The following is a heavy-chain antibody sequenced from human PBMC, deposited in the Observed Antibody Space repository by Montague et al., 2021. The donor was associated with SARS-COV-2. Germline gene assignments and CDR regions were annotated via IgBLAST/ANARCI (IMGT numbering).Heavy chain of an antibody. Sequence: CAISGDSVSSNIATWNWIRQSPSRGLEWLGRTYYRSKWYKDYAVPVKSRVIINPDTSNNRISLQLNSVTPEDTAVYYCARAYCGGDCYFYGYFDLWGRGTLVTVSS. V-gene: IGHV6-1*01. J-gene: IGHJ2*01. CDR2: TYYRSKWYK. CDR1: GDSVSSNIAT. CDR3: ARAYCGGDCYFYGYFDL. D-gene: IGHD2-21*02.